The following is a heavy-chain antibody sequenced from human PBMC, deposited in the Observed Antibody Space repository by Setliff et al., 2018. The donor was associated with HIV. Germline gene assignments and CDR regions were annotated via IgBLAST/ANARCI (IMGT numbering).Heavy chain of an antibody. Sequence: ASVKVSCKASGYTFTSYGISWVRQAPGQGLEWMGWISAYNGNTSYADSVKGRFTISRDNAKNTLYLQMNSLRAEDTAVYYCARAPSSGSYQKYWGQGTLVTVSS. CDR3: ARAPSSGSYQKY. D-gene: IGHD1-26*01. V-gene: IGHV1-18*01. CDR1: GYTFTSYG. J-gene: IGHJ4*02. CDR2: ISAYNGNT.